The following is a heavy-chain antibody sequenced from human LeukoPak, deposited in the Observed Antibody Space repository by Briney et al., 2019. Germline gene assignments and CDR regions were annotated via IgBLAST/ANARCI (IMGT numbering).Heavy chain of an antibody. V-gene: IGHV4-61*02. CDR2: FHTRGST. J-gene: IGHJ4*02. CDR3: ARADYGGNSAYFDY. D-gene: IGHD4-23*01. CDR1: RGSISSGNYY. Sequence: SETLSLTCTVSRGSISSGNYYWSWIRQPAGKGLEWIGRFHTRGSTNYNPSLKSRVIISVDTSKNQFSLKLSSVTAADTAVYYCARADYGGNSAYFDYWGQGTLVTVSS.